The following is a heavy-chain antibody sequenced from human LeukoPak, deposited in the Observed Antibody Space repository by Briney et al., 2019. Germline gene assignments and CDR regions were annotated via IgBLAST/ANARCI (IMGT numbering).Heavy chain of an antibody. CDR3: AKDIGGGLLEY. CDR2: INGDGNT. D-gene: IGHD2-15*01. J-gene: IGHJ4*02. Sequence: GGSLRLSCAASGFNFGRNSMHWARQVPGKGLEWLSLINGDGNTYYAASVNGRFTVSRDNSKNSLYLQMSSLRPEDTALYYCAKDIGGGLLEYWGQGTLFTVSS. V-gene: IGHV3-43*02. CDR1: GFNFGRNS.